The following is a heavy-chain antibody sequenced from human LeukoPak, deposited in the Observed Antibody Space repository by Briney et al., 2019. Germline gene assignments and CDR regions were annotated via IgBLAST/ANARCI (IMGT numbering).Heavy chain of an antibody. CDR1: GFTFSSYD. J-gene: IGHJ4*02. D-gene: IGHD4-17*01. Sequence: GRSLRLSCAASGFTFSSYDMHWVRQAPGKGLEWVAIISYDGSNKYYADSVKGRFTISRDNSKNTLYLQMNSLRAEDTAIYYCAKDDYGDYALDYWGQGTLVTVSS. V-gene: IGHV3-30*18. CDR2: ISYDGSNK. CDR3: AKDDYGDYALDY.